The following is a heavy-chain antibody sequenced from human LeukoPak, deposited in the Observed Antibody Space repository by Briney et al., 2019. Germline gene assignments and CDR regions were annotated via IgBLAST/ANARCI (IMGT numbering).Heavy chain of an antibody. V-gene: IGHV5-51*01. D-gene: IGHD1-7*01. CDR3: ATAASITGTSDWFDP. CDR1: GYSFTSYW. Sequence: GESLKISCKGSGYSFTSYWIGWVRQMPGKGLEWMGIIYPGDSDTRYSPSFQGQVTVSADKSISTAYLQWSSLKASDTAKYYCATAASITGTSDWFDPWGQGTLVTVSS. J-gene: IGHJ5*02. CDR2: IYPGDSDT.